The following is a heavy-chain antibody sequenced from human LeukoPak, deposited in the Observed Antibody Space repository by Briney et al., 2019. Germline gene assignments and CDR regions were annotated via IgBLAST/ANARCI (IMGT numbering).Heavy chain of an antibody. CDR1: GGSISLSNYC. D-gene: IGHD3-22*01. V-gene: IGHV4-39*07. CDR3: AREPYYYDSSGSWI. J-gene: IGHJ4*02. CDR2: IYYSGTT. Sequence: SETLSLTCTVSGGSISLSNYCWGWIRQPPGKGLEWIGSIYYSGTTYYNPSLKSRVTISIDASRNQFSLKLSSVTAADTAIYYRAREPYYYDSSGSWIWGQGTLATVSS.